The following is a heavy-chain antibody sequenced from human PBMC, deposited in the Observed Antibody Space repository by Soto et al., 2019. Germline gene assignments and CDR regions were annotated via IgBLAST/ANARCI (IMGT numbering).Heavy chain of an antibody. CDR2: IKSKTDGGTT. Sequence: EVQLVESGGGLVKPGGSLRLSCAASGFTFSNAWMSWVRQAPGKGLEWVGRIKSKTDGGTTDYAAPVKGRFTISRDDSKNTLYLQMNSLKTEDTAVYYCTTDPDYGDLIFDWGQGTLVTVSS. V-gene: IGHV3-15*01. J-gene: IGHJ4*02. CDR1: GFTFSNAW. D-gene: IGHD4-17*01. CDR3: TTDPDYGDLIFD.